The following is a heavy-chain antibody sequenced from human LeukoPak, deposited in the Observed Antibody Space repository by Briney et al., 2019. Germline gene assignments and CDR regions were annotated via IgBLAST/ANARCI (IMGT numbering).Heavy chain of an antibody. D-gene: IGHD6-13*01. Sequence: PSETLSLTCTVSGGSISSYYWSRIRQPPGKGLEWIGYIYYSGSTNYNPSLKSRVTISVDTSKNQFSLKLSSVTAADTAVYYCAREAAYYGMDVWGKGTTVTVSS. J-gene: IGHJ6*04. CDR3: AREAAYYGMDV. CDR2: IYYSGST. V-gene: IGHV4-59*01. CDR1: GGSISSYY.